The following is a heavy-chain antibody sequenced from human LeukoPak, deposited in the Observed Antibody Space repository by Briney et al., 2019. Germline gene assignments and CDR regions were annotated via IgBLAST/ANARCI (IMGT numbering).Heavy chain of an antibody. Sequence: SETLSLTCTVYGGSISSSSYYWGWIRQPPGKGLEWIGSIYYSGSTYYNPSLKSRVTISVDTSKNQFSLKLSSVTAADTAVYYCARDHAAFDYWGQGTLVTVSS. V-gene: IGHV4-39*07. CDR3: ARDHAAFDY. CDR2: IYYSGST. J-gene: IGHJ4*02. CDR1: GGSISSSSYY. D-gene: IGHD2-15*01.